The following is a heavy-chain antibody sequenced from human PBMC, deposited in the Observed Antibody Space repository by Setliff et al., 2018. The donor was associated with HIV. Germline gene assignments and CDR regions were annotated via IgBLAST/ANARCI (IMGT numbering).Heavy chain of an antibody. J-gene: IGHJ6*02. CDR3: ARDTLTMVRGVMFVPTESYLGMDV. CDR1: YY. Sequence: YYWTWIRQSPGKGLEWIGSVFYSGNTYYNPSLKTRVTISVNTYKNQFSLTLRSVTAADTAVYYCARDTLTMVRGVMFVPTESYLGMDVWGQGTTVTVSS. V-gene: IGHV4-39*07. CDR2: VFYSGNT. D-gene: IGHD3-10*01.